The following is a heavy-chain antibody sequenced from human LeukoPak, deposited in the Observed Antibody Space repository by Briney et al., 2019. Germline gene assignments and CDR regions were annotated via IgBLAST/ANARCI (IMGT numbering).Heavy chain of an antibody. CDR1: GFTFSNYW. CDR3: VREGFANLLWDY. Sequence: GGSLRLSCATSGFTFSNYWMHWVRQAPGKGLVWVSRINSDGSNIDGSRMTYADSVKGRFTISRDNAKNTLYLQMNSLRAEDTAVYYCVREGFANLLWDYWGQGTLDTVSS. J-gene: IGHJ4*02. V-gene: IGHV3-74*01. CDR2: INSDGSNI. D-gene: IGHD3-10*01.